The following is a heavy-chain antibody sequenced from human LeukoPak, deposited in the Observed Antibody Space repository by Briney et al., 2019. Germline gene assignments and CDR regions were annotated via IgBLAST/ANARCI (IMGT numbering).Heavy chain of an antibody. D-gene: IGHD1-26*01. CDR3: ARFYANEWELPH. CDR1: GFTFSSYA. CDR2: ISYDGSNK. Sequence: PGGSLRLSCAASGFTFSSYAMHWVRQAPGKGLEWVAVISYDGSNKYYADSVKGRFTISRDNSKNTPYLQMNSLRAEDTAVYYCARFYANEWELPHWGQGTLVTVSS. V-gene: IGHV3-30*04. J-gene: IGHJ4*02.